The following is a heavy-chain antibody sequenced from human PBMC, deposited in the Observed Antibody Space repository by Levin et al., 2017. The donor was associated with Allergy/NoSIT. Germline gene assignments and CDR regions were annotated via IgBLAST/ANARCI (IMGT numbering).Heavy chain of an antibody. CDR2: IKQDGSEK. Sequence: GESLKISCAASGFTFSSYWMSWVRQAPGKGLEWVANIKQDGSEKYYVDSVKGRFTISRDNAKNSLNLQMNSLRAEDTAVYYCASMDSSGWYLDYWGQGTLVTVSS. D-gene: IGHD6-19*01. J-gene: IGHJ4*02. CDR1: GFTFSSYW. V-gene: IGHV3-7*01. CDR3: ASMDSSGWYLDY.